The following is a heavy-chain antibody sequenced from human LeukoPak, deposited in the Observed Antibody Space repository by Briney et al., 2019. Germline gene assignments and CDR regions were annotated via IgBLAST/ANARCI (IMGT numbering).Heavy chain of an antibody. CDR1: GGTFSSYA. J-gene: IGHJ6*02. CDR2: IIPILGIA. Sequence: SVKVSCKASGGTFSSYAISWVRQAPGQGLGWMGRIIPILGIANYAQKFQGRVTITADKSTSTAYMGLSSLRSEDTAVYYCARATYYYGSGSSEYYYGMDVWGQGTTVTVSS. D-gene: IGHD3-10*01. CDR3: ARATYYYGSGSSEYYYGMDV. V-gene: IGHV1-69*04.